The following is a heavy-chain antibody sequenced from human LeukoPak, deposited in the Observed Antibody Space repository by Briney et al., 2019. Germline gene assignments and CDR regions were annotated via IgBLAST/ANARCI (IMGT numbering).Heavy chain of an antibody. CDR3: ARLLHYERSVYRPVDC. CDR1: GFTFSSHS. J-gene: IGHJ4*02. D-gene: IGHD5/OR15-5a*01. V-gene: IGHV3-7*01. CDR2: VKEDGSEE. Sequence: PGGSLRLSCAASGFTFSSHSMSWVHQAPGKGLEWVANVKEDGSEENYVDSVKGRFTISRDNAVKSLYLQMNSLRAEDTAVYFCARLLHYERSVYRPVDCWGQGTLVAVSS.